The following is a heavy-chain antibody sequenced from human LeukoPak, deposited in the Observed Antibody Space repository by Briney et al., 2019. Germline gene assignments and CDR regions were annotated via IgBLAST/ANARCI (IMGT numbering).Heavy chain of an antibody. CDR1: GFTFSSYS. D-gene: IGHD5-24*01. Sequence: GGSLRLSCAASGFTFSSYSMNWVRQAPGKGLEWVSSISSSSSYIYYADSVKGRFTISRDNAKNSLYLQMNSLRAEDTAVYYCARGVWEMATIFDYWGQGTLVTVSS. J-gene: IGHJ4*02. CDR3: ARGVWEMATIFDY. CDR2: ISSSSSYI. V-gene: IGHV3-21*01.